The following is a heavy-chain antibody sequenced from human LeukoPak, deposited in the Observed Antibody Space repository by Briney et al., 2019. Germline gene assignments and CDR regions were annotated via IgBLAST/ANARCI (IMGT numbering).Heavy chain of an antibody. D-gene: IGHD5-18*01. Sequence: GGSLRLSCAASGFTFINYAMSWVRQAPGMGLEWVSGISGGSDGTYYADSVKGRFTISRDNSKNTLYLQMNSLRAEDTAIYYCAKGSSGYIYGDYWGQGTQVTVSS. CDR1: GFTFINYA. J-gene: IGHJ4*02. CDR2: ISGGSDGT. CDR3: AKGSSGYIYGDY. V-gene: IGHV3-23*01.